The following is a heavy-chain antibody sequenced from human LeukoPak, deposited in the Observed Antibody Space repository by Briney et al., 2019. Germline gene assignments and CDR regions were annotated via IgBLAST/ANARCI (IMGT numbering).Heavy chain of an antibody. CDR2: IKQDGSEK. V-gene: IGHV3-7*01. CDR3: ANFYYYDSSGYNEGIVD. Sequence: GGSLRLSCAASGFTFSSYWMSWVRQAPGKGLEWVANIKQDGSEKYYVDSVKGRFTISRDNAKNSLYLQMNSLRAEDTAVYYCANFYYYDSSGYNEGIVDWGQGTLVTVSS. CDR1: GFTFSSYW. J-gene: IGHJ4*02. D-gene: IGHD3-22*01.